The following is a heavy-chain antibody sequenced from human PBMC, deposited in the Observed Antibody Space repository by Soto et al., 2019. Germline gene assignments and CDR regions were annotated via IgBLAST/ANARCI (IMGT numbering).Heavy chain of an antibody. Sequence: QVQLVQSGAEVRKPGSSVKVSCKASGATFSFYSINWVRQAPGLGLEWMGRINPILSMSNYAQRFQGRVTMTADKSTSTAYMELSGLRSEDTAIYYCASSYGSGYRACDYWGQGALVTVCS. J-gene: IGHJ4*02. CDR3: ASSYGSGYRACDY. CDR2: INPILSMS. CDR1: GATFSFYS. D-gene: IGHD3-10*01. V-gene: IGHV1-69*02.